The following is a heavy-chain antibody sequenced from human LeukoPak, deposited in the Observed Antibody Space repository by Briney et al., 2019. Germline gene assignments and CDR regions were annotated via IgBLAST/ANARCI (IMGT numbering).Heavy chain of an antibody. CDR2: INPNSGGT. Sequence: ASVKVSCKASGYTFTGYYMHWVRQAPGQGLEWMGWINPNSGGTNYAQKFQGRVTMTRDTSISTAYMELSRLRPDDTAVYYCARSMDIVATITQGYWGQGTLVTVSS. J-gene: IGHJ4*02. CDR3: ARSMDIVATITQGY. V-gene: IGHV1-2*02. CDR1: GYTFTGYY. D-gene: IGHD5-12*01.